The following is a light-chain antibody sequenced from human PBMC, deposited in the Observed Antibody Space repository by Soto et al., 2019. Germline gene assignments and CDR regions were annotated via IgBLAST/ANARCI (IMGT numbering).Light chain of an antibody. V-gene: IGLV1-40*01. Sequence: QSVLTQPPSVSGAPGQRVTMSCSGSSSNIGASFDVHWYQQLPGTAPKLLIYANNNRPSGVPDRFSGSKSGTSASLAITGLQAEDEDDYYCQSYDSTLSGHVVFGGGTKLTVL. J-gene: IGLJ2*01. CDR3: QSYDSTLSGHVV. CDR2: ANN. CDR1: SSNIGASFD.